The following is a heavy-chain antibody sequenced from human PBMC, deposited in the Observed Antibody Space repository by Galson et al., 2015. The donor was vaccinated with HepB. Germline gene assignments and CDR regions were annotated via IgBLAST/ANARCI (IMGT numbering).Heavy chain of an antibody. V-gene: IGHV1-18*01. CDR2: ISAYNGNT. J-gene: IGHJ4*02. D-gene: IGHD3-9*01. CDR1: GYTFTNYD. Sequence: SVKVSCKASGYTFTNYDISWVRQAPGQGLEWMGWISAYNGNTNYAQKLQGRVTMTTDTSTSTAYMELRSLRYDDTAVYYCARETRYYDILKIDYWGQGTLVTVSS. CDR3: ARETRYYDILKIDY.